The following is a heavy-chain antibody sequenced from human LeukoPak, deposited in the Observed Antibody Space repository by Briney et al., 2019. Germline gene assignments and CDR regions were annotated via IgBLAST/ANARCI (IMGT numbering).Heavy chain of an antibody. V-gene: IGHV4-30-4*08. CDR3: ASSLGYCSSTSCPGAFDI. J-gene: IGHJ3*02. D-gene: IGHD2-2*01. CDR2: IYYSGST. CDR1: GGSISSGDYY. Sequence: SETLSLTCTVSGGSISSGDYYWRWLRRPPGKGLEWLGYIYYSGSTYYNPSLKSRVTISLDTSKNQFSLKLSSVTAADTAVYYCASSLGYCSSTSCPGAFDIWGQGTMVTVSS.